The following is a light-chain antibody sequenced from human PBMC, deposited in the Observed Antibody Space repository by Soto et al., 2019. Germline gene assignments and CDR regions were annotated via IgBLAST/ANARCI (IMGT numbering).Light chain of an antibody. J-gene: IGKJ5*01. CDR2: GAS. Sequence: EIVLTQSPGTPSLSPGERATLSCRASQSVSSSLAWYQQKPGQAPRLLIYGASTRATGIPDRFSGSGSGTDFTLTISSLQSEDFAVYYCQQYNTWPLITFGPGTRLEIK. V-gene: IGKV3-15*01. CDR1: QSVSSS. CDR3: QQYNTWPLIT.